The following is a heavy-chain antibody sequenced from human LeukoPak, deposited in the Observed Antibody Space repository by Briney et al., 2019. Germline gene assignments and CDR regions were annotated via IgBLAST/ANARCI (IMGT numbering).Heavy chain of an antibody. CDR3: AREGYNWNYGGYFDY. Sequence: SETLSLTCTVSGGSISSSSYYWGWIRQPPGKGLEWIGSMYYSGSTYYNPSLKSRVTISVDTSKNQFSLKLSSVTAADTAVYYCAREGYNWNYGGYFDYWGQGTLVTVSS. J-gene: IGHJ4*02. CDR1: GGSISSSSYY. D-gene: IGHD1-7*01. CDR2: MYYSGST. V-gene: IGHV4-39*07.